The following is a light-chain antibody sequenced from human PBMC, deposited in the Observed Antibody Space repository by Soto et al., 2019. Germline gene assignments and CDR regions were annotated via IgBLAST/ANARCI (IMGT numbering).Light chain of an antibody. Sequence: QSVLTQPASVSGSPGQSITISCTGTSTDVGGYNYVSWYQQHPGKAPKLIIYEVSDRPSGVSNRFSGSKSGNTASLTISGLQDEDEADYYCSSYTISSTYVFGTGTKLTVL. J-gene: IGLJ1*01. CDR2: EVS. V-gene: IGLV2-14*01. CDR1: STDVGGYNY. CDR3: SSYTISSTYV.